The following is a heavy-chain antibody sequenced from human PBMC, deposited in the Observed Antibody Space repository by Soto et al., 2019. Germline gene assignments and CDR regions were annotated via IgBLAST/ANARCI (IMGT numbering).Heavy chain of an antibody. CDR3: ASGWVSVVVPAAQYFDY. CDR2: INPSGGST. D-gene: IGHD2-2*01. CDR1: GYTFTSYY. J-gene: IGHJ4*02. V-gene: IGHV1-46*01. Sequence: ASVKVSCKASGYTFTSYYMHWVRQAPGQGLEWMGIINPSGGSTSYAQKFQGRVTMTRDTSTSTVYMELSSLRSEDTAVYYCASGWVSVVVPAAQYFDYWGQGTLVTVSS.